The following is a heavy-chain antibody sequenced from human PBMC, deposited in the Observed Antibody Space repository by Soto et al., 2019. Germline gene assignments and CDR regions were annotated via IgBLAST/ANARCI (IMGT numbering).Heavy chain of an antibody. Sequence: PLRHSCSASYFSFSKSWINLVPTTPFKLLEWVGRVKSKTDGGTTDFAAPVKGRFAISRDDSKNMVYLEMNSLKTEDTAIYYCTTDSYITSIIVRFEYWGHGTLVTVSS. CDR3: TTDSYITSIIVRFEY. CDR1: YFSFSKSW. CDR2: VKSKTDGGTT. J-gene: IGHJ4*01. D-gene: IGHD3-22*01. V-gene: IGHV3-15*07.